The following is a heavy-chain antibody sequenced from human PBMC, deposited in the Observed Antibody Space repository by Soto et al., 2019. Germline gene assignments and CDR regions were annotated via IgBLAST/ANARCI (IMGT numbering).Heavy chain of an antibody. CDR2: IYHSGST. Sequence: SETMSLTCSVSGGSIRISNWWSLFRQTPGKGLEWIGEIYHSGSTNYNPSLKSRVTISVDKSKNQFSLKLSSVTAADTAVYYCARFEVAARQGHWFDPWGQGTLVTVS. J-gene: IGHJ5*02. CDR1: GGSIRISNW. D-gene: IGHD6-6*01. CDR3: ARFEVAARQGHWFDP. V-gene: IGHV4-4*02.